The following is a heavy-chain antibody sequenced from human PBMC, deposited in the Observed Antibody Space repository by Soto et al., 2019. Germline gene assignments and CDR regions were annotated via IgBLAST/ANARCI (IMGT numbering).Heavy chain of an antibody. J-gene: IGHJ4*02. CDR1: GFTFSTYD. Sequence: EVQLLESGGGSVQPGGSLRLSCAASGFTFSTYDMSWVRQTPWKGLEWVSTINGRGRNADYADSVKGRFTTSRDNSKNMLYLQMNSRIADDTAVYYCAYRTGFDYWGQGALVTVSS. CDR3: AYRTGFDY. CDR2: INGRGRNA. V-gene: IGHV3-23*01.